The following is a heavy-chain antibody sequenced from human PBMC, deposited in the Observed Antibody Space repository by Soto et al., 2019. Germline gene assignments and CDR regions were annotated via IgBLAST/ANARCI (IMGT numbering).Heavy chain of an antibody. CDR1: GGSFSDYY. J-gene: IGHJ6*02. D-gene: IGHD2-2*01. V-gene: IGHV4-34*01. CDR3: ARGRQRPSAAYKGHGYYVMDV. CDR2: ITHTGGF. Sequence: QVQLQQWGAGLLKPSETLSLTCAVYGGSFSDYYWSWIRQPPGKGLEWIGEITHTGGFDSNPSLGSRATISVDTTKNQFSLKLSSVTTADTALYYCARGRQRPSAAYKGHGYYVMDVWGQGTTVTVSS.